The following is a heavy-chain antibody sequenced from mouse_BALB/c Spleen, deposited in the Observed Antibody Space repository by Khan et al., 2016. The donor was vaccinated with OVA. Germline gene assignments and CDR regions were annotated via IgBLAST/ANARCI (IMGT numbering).Heavy chain of an antibody. D-gene: IGHD2-3*01. CDR2: IWGDGNT. CDR3: ARFYDPYYAMDY. V-gene: IGHV2-3*01. Sequence: VQLQESGPGLVAPSQSLSITCTVSGFSLTNYGLSWVRQPPGKGLEWLGVIWGDGNTNYHSLLKSRLSISKDNSKSQVFLKLNSLQTDDTATYYCARFYDPYYAMDYWGQGTSVTVSS. J-gene: IGHJ4*01. CDR1: GFSLTNYG.